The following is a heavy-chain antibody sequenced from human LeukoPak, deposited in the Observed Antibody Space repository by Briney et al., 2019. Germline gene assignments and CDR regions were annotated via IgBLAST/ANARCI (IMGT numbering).Heavy chain of an antibody. CDR2: TYYRSKWYN. CDR3: ARDLWAAAGLNKLFDY. Sequence: SQTLSLTCAISGDSDSSISAAWNCIRQSPSRGLEWLGRTYYRSKWYNDYAVSVKSRITINPDTSKNQFSLQLNSVTPEDTAVYYCARDLWAAAGLNKLFDYWGQGTLVTVSS. D-gene: IGHD6-13*01. J-gene: IGHJ4*02. CDR1: GDSDSSISAA. V-gene: IGHV6-1*01.